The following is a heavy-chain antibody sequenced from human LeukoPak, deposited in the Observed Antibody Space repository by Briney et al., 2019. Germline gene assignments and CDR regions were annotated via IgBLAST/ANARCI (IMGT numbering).Heavy chain of an antibody. Sequence: PSETLSLTCTVSGGSISSYYWSWIRQPPGKGLEWIGYIYYSGSTNYNPSLKSRVTISVGTSKNQLSLKLSSVTAADTAVYYCARIHPPRYCSGGSCYSYYYYYMDVWGKGTTVTVSS. CDR1: GGSISSYY. CDR2: IYYSGST. D-gene: IGHD2-15*01. J-gene: IGHJ6*03. CDR3: ARIHPPRYCSGGSCYSYYYYYMDV. V-gene: IGHV4-59*08.